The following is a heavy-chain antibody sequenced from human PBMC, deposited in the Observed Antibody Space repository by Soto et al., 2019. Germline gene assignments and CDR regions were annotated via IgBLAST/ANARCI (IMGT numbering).Heavy chain of an antibody. V-gene: IGHV4-34*01. Sequence: SETLSLTCAVYAGSFSHYYYNWIRQSPGKGLEWIGEINHSGSNNYSPSLKSRVTMSLDTSKNQFSLKLTSVTAADTAVYYCARGGSNDWQVAFDIWGQGTMVTVSS. CDR2: INHSGSN. CDR3: ARGGSNDWQVAFDI. D-gene: IGHD3-9*01. CDR1: AGSFSHYY. J-gene: IGHJ3*02.